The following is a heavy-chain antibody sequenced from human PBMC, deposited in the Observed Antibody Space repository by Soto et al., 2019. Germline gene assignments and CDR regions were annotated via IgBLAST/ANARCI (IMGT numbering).Heavy chain of an antibody. CDR3: ARSPSSSWYGGGAFEI. V-gene: IGHV4-4*02. CDR1: GASITSSNW. D-gene: IGHD6-13*01. CDR2: VYHSGST. Sequence: QVQLQESGPGLVKPSGTLSLTCAVSGASITSSNWWSWVRQPPGKGLEWIGEVYHSGSTNYNPSLKSRVTISVDKSKNHFSLKLNSVPAADTAMYYCARSPSSSWYGGGAFEIWGQGTIVIVSS. J-gene: IGHJ3*02.